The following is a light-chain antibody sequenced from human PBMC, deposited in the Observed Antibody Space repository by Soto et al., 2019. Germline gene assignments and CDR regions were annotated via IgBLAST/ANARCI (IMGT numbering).Light chain of an antibody. V-gene: IGLV2-11*01. J-gene: IGLJ1*01. CDR3: CSYARSSSYV. Sequence: QSALTQPRSVSGSPGQSVTISCTGTSSDIGGYNYVSWYQQHPGKAPKLMIYTVTKRPSGVPDRFSGSKSDNTASLTISGLQADDEADYYCCSYARSSSYVFGTGTKLTVL. CDR2: TVT. CDR1: SSDIGGYNY.